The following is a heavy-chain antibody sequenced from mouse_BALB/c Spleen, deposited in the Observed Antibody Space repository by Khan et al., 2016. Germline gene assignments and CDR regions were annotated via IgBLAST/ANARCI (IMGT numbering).Heavy chain of an antibody. V-gene: IGHV1S41*01. CDR1: GYTFTSYW. CDR2: IAPGSGSI. CDR3: AREGTVPLMDY. D-gene: IGHD1-1*01. Sequence: DLVKPGASVKLSCKASGYTFTSYWINWIKQRPGQGLEWIGRIAPGSGSIYYNEMFKGKATLTVDTSSSTAYIHLSSLSSEDSAVCFCAREGTVPLMDYWGQGTSVTVSS. J-gene: IGHJ4*01.